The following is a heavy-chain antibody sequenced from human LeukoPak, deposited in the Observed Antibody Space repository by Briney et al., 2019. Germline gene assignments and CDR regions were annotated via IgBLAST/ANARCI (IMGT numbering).Heavy chain of an antibody. D-gene: IGHD2-15*01. J-gene: IGHJ5*02. V-gene: IGHV3-9*01. CDR2: INWSSGSI. CDR3: VKDSYSRRTGWFDP. Sequence: GRSLRLSCAASGFTFDDYGMHWVRQAPGKGPEWVSGINWSSGSIGYADSVKGRFTISRDNAKNSLYLHMSSLRAEDTALYYCVKDSYSRRTGWFDPWGQGTLVTVSS. CDR1: GFTFDDYG.